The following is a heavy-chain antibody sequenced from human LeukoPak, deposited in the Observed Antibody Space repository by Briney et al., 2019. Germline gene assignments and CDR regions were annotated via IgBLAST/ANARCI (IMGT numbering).Heavy chain of an antibody. Sequence: GGSLRFSCAESEFTFSNHWMHWVRQVPGMGLMWVSRINSDGSSTSYADSVKGRFTISRDNAKNTLYLQMNSLRAEDTAVYYCAREKSAWDAPDAFDLWGQGTMVTVSS. CDR1: EFTFSNHW. CDR2: INSDGSST. J-gene: IGHJ3*01. D-gene: IGHD1-26*01. CDR3: AREKSAWDAPDAFDL. V-gene: IGHV3-74*01.